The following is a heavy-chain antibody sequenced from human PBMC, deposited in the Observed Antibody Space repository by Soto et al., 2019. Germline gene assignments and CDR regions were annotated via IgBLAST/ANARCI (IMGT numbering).Heavy chain of an antibody. D-gene: IGHD3-3*01. J-gene: IGHJ6*02. V-gene: IGHV3-30*18. CDR3: AKDRGTSGFWSGYYYHYGMDV. CDR1: GFTFSSYG. CDR2: ISYDGSNK. Sequence: GGSLRLSCAASGFTFSSYGMHWVRQAPGKGLEWVAVISYDGSNKYYADSVKGRFTISRDNSKNTLYLQMNSLRAEDTAVYYCAKDRGTSGFWSGYYYHYGMDVWGQGTTVTVSS.